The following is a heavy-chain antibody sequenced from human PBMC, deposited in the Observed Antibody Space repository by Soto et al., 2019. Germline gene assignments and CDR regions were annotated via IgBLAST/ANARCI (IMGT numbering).Heavy chain of an antibody. CDR2: FDPEDGDT. V-gene: IGHV1-24*01. Sequence: QVQLVQSGAEVKKPGASVKVSCKVSGYTLTELSMHWVRQAPGKGLEWKGGFDPEDGDTIYAQKFQGRVTMTEDTSTDTAYMELSSLRSEDTAVYYCATPIPGYSSGWYGLGHWGQGTLVTVSS. J-gene: IGHJ4*02. CDR1: GYTLTELS. D-gene: IGHD6-19*01. CDR3: ATPIPGYSSGWYGLGH.